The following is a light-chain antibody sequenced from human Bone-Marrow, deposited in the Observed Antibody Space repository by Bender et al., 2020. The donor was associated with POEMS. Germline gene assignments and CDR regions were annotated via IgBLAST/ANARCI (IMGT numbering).Light chain of an antibody. Sequence: QSVLTQPPSASGTPGQRVTISCSGSSSNIGSNFVYWYQHLPGTAPKLRIYRNNQRPSGVPDRFSGSKSGTSASLAISGLRPEDEADYLCATWDDSRGIVVFGGGTSLTVL. CDR3: ATWDDSRGIVV. CDR1: SSNIGSNF. CDR2: RNN. V-gene: IGLV1-47*01. J-gene: IGLJ2*01.